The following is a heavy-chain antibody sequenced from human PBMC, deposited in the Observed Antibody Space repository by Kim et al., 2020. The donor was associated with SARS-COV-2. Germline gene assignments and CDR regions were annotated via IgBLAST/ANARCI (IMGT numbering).Heavy chain of an antibody. J-gene: IGHJ6*02. CDR1: GFTFSSYG. CDR3: ARGGTGTTYYGMDV. V-gene: IGHV3-33*01. Sequence: GGSLRLSCAASGFTFSSYGMHWVRQAPGKGLEWVAVIWYDGSNKYYADSVKGRFTISRDNSKNTLYLQMNSLRAEDTAVYYCARGGTGTTYYGMDVWGQGTTVTVSS. D-gene: IGHD1-7*01. CDR2: IWYDGSNK.